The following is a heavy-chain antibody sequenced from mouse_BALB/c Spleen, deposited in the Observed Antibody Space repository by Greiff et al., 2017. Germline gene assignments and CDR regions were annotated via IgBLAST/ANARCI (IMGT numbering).Heavy chain of an antibody. CDR2: IRSKSNNYAT. CDR3: VGGGYYGNYVGYYAMDY. Sequence: EVNLVESGGGLVQPKGSLKLSCAASGFTFNTYAMNWVRQAPGKGLEWVARIRSKSNNYATYYADSVKDRFTISRDDSQSMLYLQMNNLKTEDTAMYYCVGGGYYGNYVGYYAMDYWGQGTSVTVSS. J-gene: IGHJ4*01. CDR1: GFTFNTYA. V-gene: IGHV10-1*02. D-gene: IGHD2-1*01.